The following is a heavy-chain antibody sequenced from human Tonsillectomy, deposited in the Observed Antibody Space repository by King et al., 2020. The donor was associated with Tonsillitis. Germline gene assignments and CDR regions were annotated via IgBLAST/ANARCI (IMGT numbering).Heavy chain of an antibody. J-gene: IGHJ4*02. CDR1: GFRFSSYD. V-gene: IGHV3-33*05. Sequence: VQLVESGGGVVQPGRSLRLSCAASGFRFSSYDMYWVRQAPGKGLEWVAVISYDGSNKYYADSVTGRFTISRDNSKNKVYLQMNSLRAEDTAVYYCARDRDGYIFDYWGQGTLVTVSS. D-gene: IGHD5-24*01. CDR2: ISYDGSNK. CDR3: ARDRDGYIFDY.